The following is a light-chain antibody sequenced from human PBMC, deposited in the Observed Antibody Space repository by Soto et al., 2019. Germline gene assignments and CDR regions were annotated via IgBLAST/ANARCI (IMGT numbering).Light chain of an antibody. CDR3: QQYYSTPFT. CDR2: WAS. Sequence: DIVMTQSPDSLAVSLGERATINCKSSQSVLYSSNNKNYLAWYQQKPGQPPKLLIYWASTRESGVPDRFSGSGSGTDFTLTISSLQAEDVAVYHCQQYYSTPFTFGHGTRLEIK. V-gene: IGKV4-1*01. CDR1: QSVLYSSNNKNY. J-gene: IGKJ5*01.